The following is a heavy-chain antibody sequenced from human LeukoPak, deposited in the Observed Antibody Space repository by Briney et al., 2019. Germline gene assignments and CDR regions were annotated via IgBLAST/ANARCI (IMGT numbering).Heavy chain of an antibody. CDR3: TRQSGTVTPFDY. CDR1: SGSLSGYS. D-gene: IGHD4-17*01. Sequence: TSETLSLTCGVSSGSLSGYSWGWIRQPPGKGLEWVGEISHSGITNYNASLKSRVTISLKKSESQFSLTLSSVTAADTAVYYCTRQSGTVTPFDYWSQGTLVTVSS. J-gene: IGHJ4*02. V-gene: IGHV4-34*01. CDR2: ISHSGIT.